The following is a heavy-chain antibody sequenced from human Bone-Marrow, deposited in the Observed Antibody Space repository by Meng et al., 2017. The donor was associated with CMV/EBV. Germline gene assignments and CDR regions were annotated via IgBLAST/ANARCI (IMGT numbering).Heavy chain of an antibody. V-gene: IGHV3-23*01. D-gene: IGHD3-22*01. CDR3: AKYGYYDSSGYYPFDY. CDR2: ISGSGGST. J-gene: IGHJ4*02. CDR1: GFTVSSNY. Sequence: GGSLRLSCAASGFTVSSNYMSWVRQAPGKGLEWVSAISGSGGSTYYADSVKGRFTISRDNSKNTLYLQMNSLRAEDTAVYYCAKYGYYDSSGYYPFDYWGQGTLVTVSS.